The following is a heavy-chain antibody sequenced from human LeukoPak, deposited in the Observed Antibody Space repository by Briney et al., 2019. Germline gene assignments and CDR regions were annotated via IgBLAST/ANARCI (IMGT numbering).Heavy chain of an antibody. D-gene: IGHD3-9*01. J-gene: IGHJ3*02. CDR2: ISGSGGST. CDR1: GFTFSSYA. V-gene: IGHV3-23*01. Sequence: GGSLRLSCAASGFTFSSYAMSWVRQAPGKGLEWVSAISGSGGSTYYADSVKGRFTISRDNSKNTLYLQMNSLRAEDTAVYYFAKENVRYFDWLLIRGAFDIWGQGTMVTVSS. CDR3: AKENVRYFDWLLIRGAFDI.